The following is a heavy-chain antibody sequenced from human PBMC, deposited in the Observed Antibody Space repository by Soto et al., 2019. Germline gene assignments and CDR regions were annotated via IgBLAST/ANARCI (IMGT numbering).Heavy chain of an antibody. CDR1: GGSISSYY. CDR2: IYYSGST. Sequence: SLTCTVSGGSISSYYWSWIRQPPGKGLEWIGYIYYSGSTNYNPSLKSRVTISVDTSKNQFSLKLSSVTAADTAVYYCARTLFTKSRSMDEWFDPWGQGTLVTVSS. CDR3: ARTLFTKSRSMDEWFDP. V-gene: IGHV4-59*01. J-gene: IGHJ5*02. D-gene: IGHD3-3*01.